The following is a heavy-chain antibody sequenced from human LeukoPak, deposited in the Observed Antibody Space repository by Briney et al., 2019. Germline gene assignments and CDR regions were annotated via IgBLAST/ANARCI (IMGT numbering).Heavy chain of an antibody. J-gene: IGHJ5*02. CDR2: ISAYNGNT. CDR3: ARVPRAGGSNWFDP. Sequence: ASVKVSCKASGYTFTRYGIGWVRPAPGQGLEWMGWISAYNGNTNYAQTLQGRVTMPTYTSTSTADMELRSLSSADPAMYYCARVPRAGGSNWFDPWGQGTLVTVSS. D-gene: IGHD3-10*01. CDR1: GYTFTRYG. V-gene: IGHV1-18*01.